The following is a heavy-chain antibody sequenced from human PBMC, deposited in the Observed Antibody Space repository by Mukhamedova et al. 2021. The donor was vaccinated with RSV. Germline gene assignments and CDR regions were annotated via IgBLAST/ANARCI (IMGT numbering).Heavy chain of an antibody. CDR3: ARGPAGFGEFYDY. Sequence: SWIRQPAGKGLEWIGRIHTSGTTNYNPSLKSRVTISVDTSKNQFSLRLSSASAADTALYYCARGPAGFGEFYDYWGQRSLGTVSS. D-gene: IGHD3-10*01. V-gene: IGHV4-61*02. J-gene: IGHJ4*02. CDR2: IHTSGTT.